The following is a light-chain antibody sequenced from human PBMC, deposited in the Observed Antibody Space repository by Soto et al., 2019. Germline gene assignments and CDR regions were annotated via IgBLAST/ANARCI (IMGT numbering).Light chain of an antibody. J-gene: IGKJ3*01. V-gene: IGKV1-17*01. CDR3: QQLNSYPP. CDR2: GAS. CDR1: QTISTY. Sequence: DIQMTQSPSPLSASVGDRVTITCRASQTISTYLNWYQQKPGKAPKLLIYGASSLQSGVPSRFSGSGSGTEFTLTISSLQPEDFATYYCQQLNSYPPFGPGTKVDIK.